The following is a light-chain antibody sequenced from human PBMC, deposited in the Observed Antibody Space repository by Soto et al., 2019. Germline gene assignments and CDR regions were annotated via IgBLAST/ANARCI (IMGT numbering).Light chain of an antibody. CDR2: AAS. Sequence: DIQLTQSPSFLSACVGDRVSITCRASQDISSYLAWYQQKPGKAPKLLIYAASTLQSGVPSRFSGSGSGTEFTLTISSLQPEDFATYYCQQLNSYPRTFGQGTKLEIK. J-gene: IGKJ2*01. CDR3: QQLNSYPRT. CDR1: QDISSY. V-gene: IGKV1-9*01.